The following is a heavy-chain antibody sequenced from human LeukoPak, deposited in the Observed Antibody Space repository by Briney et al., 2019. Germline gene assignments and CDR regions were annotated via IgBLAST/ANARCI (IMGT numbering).Heavy chain of an antibody. CDR2: IYYTGST. CDR1: GGSISGFY. J-gene: IGHJ4*02. V-gene: IGHV4-59*01. Sequence: PSETLSLTCTVSGGSISGFYWSWIRQPPGKGQEWIGYIYYTGSTNYNPSLKSRVTISVDTSKNQFSLKLSSVTAADTAVYYCARGVVAAPQTFDYWGQGTLVAVSS. D-gene: IGHD2-15*01. CDR3: ARGVVAAPQTFDY.